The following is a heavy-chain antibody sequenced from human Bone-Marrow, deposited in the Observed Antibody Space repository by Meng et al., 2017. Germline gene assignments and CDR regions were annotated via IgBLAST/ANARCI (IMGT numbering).Heavy chain of an antibody. CDR2: IYSGGST. V-gene: IGHV3-NL1*01. CDR3: AREFVSAAGDAFDI. CDR1: GFTFSSYG. D-gene: IGHD6-13*01. Sequence: GESLKISCAASGFTFSSYGMHWVRQAPGKGLEWVSVIYSGGSTYYADSVKGRFTISRDNSKNTLYLQMNSLRAEDTAVYYCAREFVSAAGDAFDIWGQGTMVTVSS. J-gene: IGHJ3*02.